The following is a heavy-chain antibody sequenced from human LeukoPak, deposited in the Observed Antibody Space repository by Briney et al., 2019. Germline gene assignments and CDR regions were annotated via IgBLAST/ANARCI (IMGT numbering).Heavy chain of an antibody. CDR3: ARGDGY. Sequence: PSETLCLTCTVSGGSISSHYWSWSRESPGKGLEGSGDIYYSGNTNYNPSLKSRVTISAHTSKNQFSLKLSSVTAADTAVYYCARGDGYWGQGTLVTVSS. CDR1: GGSISSHY. V-gene: IGHV4-59*11. CDR2: IYYSGNT. J-gene: IGHJ4*02. D-gene: IGHD5-24*01.